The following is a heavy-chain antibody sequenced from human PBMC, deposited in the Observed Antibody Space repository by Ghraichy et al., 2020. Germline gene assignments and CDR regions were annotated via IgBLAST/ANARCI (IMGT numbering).Heavy chain of an antibody. J-gene: IGHJ3*02. CDR1: GFTFSSYS. D-gene: IGHD4-17*01. CDR2: ISSSSSYI. Sequence: GSLRLSCAASGFTFSSYSMNWVRQAPGKGLEWVSSISSSSSYIYYADSVKGRFTISRDNAKNSLYLQMNSLRAEDTAVYYCARSDFATVYAFDIWGQGTMVTVSS. CDR3: ARSDFATVYAFDI. V-gene: IGHV3-21*01.